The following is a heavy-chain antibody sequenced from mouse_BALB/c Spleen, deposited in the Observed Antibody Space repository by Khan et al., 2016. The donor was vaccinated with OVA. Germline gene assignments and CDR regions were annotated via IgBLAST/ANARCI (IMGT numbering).Heavy chain of an antibody. CDR2: VYPSDSYT. D-gene: IGHD2-3*01. J-gene: IGHJ3*01. CDR3: TRGGVDGSSFAY. Sequence: QVHVKQSGAELVRPGASVKLSCKASGYTFTNYWINWVKQRPGQGLEWIGNVYPSDSYTNYNQKFKDKATLTVDKSSSTAYMQLSSPTSDDSAVYYCTRGGVDGSSFAYWGQGTLVTVSA. V-gene: IGHV1-69*02. CDR1: GYTFTNYW.